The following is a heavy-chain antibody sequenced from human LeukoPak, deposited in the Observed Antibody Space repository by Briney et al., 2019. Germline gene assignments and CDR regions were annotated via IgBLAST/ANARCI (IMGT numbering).Heavy chain of an antibody. CDR1: GFTFSSYW. J-gene: IGHJ4*02. Sequence: EGSLRLSCAASGFTFSSYWMSWVRQAPGKGLEWVANIKQDGSEKYYEDSVKGRFTISRDNAKNSLYLQVNSLRAEDTAVYYCARPQRRLDYWGQGTLVTVSS. D-gene: IGHD6-25*01. V-gene: IGHV3-7*01. CDR3: ARPQRRLDY. CDR2: IKQDGSEK.